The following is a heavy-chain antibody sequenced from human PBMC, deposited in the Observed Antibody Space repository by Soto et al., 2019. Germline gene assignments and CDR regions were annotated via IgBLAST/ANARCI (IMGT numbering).Heavy chain of an antibody. CDR2: IGNLGQTL. D-gene: IGHD2-8*01. V-gene: IGHV3-48*03. CDR3: ARDRDTILMVHGTVDEGMDV. CDR1: GFRFKSLE. Sequence: PGGSIKLSCVASGFRFKSLEMNWVRKTPGRGLEWVSYIGNLGQTLYYADSVKGRFTVSRDNAKNTLYLQMNSLKSEDTAVYYCARDRDTILMVHGTVDEGMDVWGRGTKVTVSS. J-gene: IGHJ6*02.